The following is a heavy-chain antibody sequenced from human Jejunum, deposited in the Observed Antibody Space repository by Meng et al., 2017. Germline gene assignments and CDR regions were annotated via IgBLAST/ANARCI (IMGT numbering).Heavy chain of an antibody. CDR2: ISGSVGDT. CDR3: AKTPGGYNYGFGAYDI. CDR1: GFTFSNYV. V-gene: IGHV3-23*01. J-gene: IGHJ3*02. D-gene: IGHD5-18*01. Sequence: GGFLRPSCAASGFTFSNYVMRWARQAPGKGLEWVPSISGSVGDTYYAGSVKGRFIISRDDSKNTIFLQMNSLRAEDTAIYYGAKTPGGYNYGFGAYDIWGQGTLVTVSS.